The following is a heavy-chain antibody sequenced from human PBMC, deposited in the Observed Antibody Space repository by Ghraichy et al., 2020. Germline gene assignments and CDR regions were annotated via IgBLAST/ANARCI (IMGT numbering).Heavy chain of an antibody. CDR1: GFTFSSYA. CDR3: AKDRTSWGPTFSDY. D-gene: IGHD7-27*01. Sequence: GESLNISCAASGFTFSSYAISWVRQAPGKGLEWVSSISGAGSTYYAESVKGRFTISRDNSKNTLFLEMNSLRVEDTAVYYCAKDRTSWGPTFSDYWGQGTLVTVSS. CDR2: ISGAGST. V-gene: IGHV3-23*01. J-gene: IGHJ4*02.